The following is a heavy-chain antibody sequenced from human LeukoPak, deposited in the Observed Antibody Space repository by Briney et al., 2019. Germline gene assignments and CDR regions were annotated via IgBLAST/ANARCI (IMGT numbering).Heavy chain of an antibody. J-gene: IGHJ4*02. CDR2: IKQDGSEK. V-gene: IGHV3-7*03. CDR3: AKVASSDDILTGYVPFDY. D-gene: IGHD3-9*01. CDR1: GFTFSSYW. Sequence: GGSLRLSCAASGFTFSSYWMSWVRQAPGKGLEWVANIKQDGSEKYYVDSVKGRFTISRDNAKNSLYLQMNSLRAEDTALYYCAKVASSDDILTGYVPFDYWGQGTLVTVSS.